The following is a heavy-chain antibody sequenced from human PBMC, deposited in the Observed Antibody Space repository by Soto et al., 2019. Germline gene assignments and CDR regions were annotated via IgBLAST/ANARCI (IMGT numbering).Heavy chain of an antibody. CDR1: GGSISSSSYY. CDR3: ARSPPTYSSGWYVDY. J-gene: IGHJ4*02. V-gene: IGHV4-39*01. CDR2: IYYSGST. Sequence: QLQLQESGPGLVKPSETLSLTCTVSGGSISSSSYYWGWIRQPPGKGREWIGSIYYSGSTYYNPSLKSRVTISVDTSKNQFSLTLSSVTAADTAVYYCARSPPTYSSGWYVDYWGQGTLVTVSS. D-gene: IGHD6-19*01.